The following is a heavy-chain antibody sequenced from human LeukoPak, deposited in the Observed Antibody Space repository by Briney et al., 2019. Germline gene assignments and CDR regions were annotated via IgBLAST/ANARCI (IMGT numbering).Heavy chain of an antibody. V-gene: IGHV3-21*05. J-gene: IGHJ4*02. CDR3: AKDREYYDSSGYNDY. CDR2: ISTGTYI. Sequence: GGSLRLSCVASGFTFSRFEMNWVRQAPGKGLEWISHISTGTYIAYTDSVKGRFTISRDNSKNTLYLQMNSLRAEDTAVYYCAKDREYYDSSGYNDYWGQGTLVTVSS. CDR1: GFTFSRFE. D-gene: IGHD3-22*01.